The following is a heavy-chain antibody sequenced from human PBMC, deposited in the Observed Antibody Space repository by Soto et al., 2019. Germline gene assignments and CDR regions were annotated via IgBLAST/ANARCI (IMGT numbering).Heavy chain of an antibody. CDR1: GDSITSGEFY. J-gene: IGHJ4*02. CDR2: IYSSGMT. D-gene: IGHD6-19*01. CDR3: ARADPGNTGWYPGTFDY. V-gene: IGHV4-31*03. Sequence: QVQLQESGPGLVKPSQTLSLTCTVSGDSITSGEFYWSWVRQHPGKGLEWIGYIYSSGMTYDNPSLRGRVSISLDASKNHFSLEMTSATVADTAVYFCARADPGNTGWYPGTFDYWGQGALITVAS.